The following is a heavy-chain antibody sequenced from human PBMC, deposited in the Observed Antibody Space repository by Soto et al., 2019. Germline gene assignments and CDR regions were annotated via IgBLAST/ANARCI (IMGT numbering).Heavy chain of an antibody. CDR1: GRSLTGYY. CDR3: ANGKYDFWSGYYGYFDS. D-gene: IGHD3-3*01. Sequence: LEILSLTCAVYGRSLTGYYWNWIRQPPGKRLEWIGEINHSGSTDYNPSLKSRVTISVDMSKNQFSLKLSSATAADTAIYYCANGKYDFWSGYYGYFDSWGQGTPVTVSS. J-gene: IGHJ4*02. CDR2: INHSGST. V-gene: IGHV4-34*01.